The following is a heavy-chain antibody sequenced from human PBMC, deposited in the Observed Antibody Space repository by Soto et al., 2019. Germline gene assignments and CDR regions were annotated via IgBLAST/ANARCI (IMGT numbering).Heavy chain of an antibody. CDR2: FDPEDGET. CDR1: GYTLTELS. Sequence: ASVKVSCKVSGYTLTELSMHWVRQAPGKGLEWMGGFDPEDGETIYAQKFQGRVTMIEDTSTDTAYMELSSLRSEDTAVYYCATDGGRDGYNYLGYWGQGTLVTVSS. CDR3: ATDGGRDGYNYLGY. V-gene: IGHV1-24*01. D-gene: IGHD5-12*01. J-gene: IGHJ4*02.